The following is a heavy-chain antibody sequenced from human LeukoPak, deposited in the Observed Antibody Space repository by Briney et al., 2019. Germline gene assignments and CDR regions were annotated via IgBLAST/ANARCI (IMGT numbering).Heavy chain of an antibody. CDR3: ARQIGGDSYGVFDY. J-gene: IGHJ4*02. CDR2: ISSGSYT. CDR1: GFTFSGYY. V-gene: IGHV3-11*03. Sequence: GGSLTLSCAASGFTFSGYYMSWIRQAPGKGLEWVSYISSGSYTNYADSVQGRFTISRDNAKNSLFLQMNSLRAEDTAVYYCARQIGGDSYGVFDYWGQGTLVTVSS. D-gene: IGHD5-18*01.